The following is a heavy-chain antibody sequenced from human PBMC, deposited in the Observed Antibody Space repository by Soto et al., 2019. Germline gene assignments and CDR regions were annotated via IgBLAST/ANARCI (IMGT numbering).Heavy chain of an antibody. D-gene: IGHD4-17*01. Sequence: ASEALSLTCAVYGGSFSGYYWSWIRQPPGKGLEWIGEINHSGSTNYNPSLKSRVTISVDTSKNQFSLKLSSVTAADTAVYYCARGVGRKHGDLNYYYYGMDVWGQGTTVT. V-gene: IGHV4-34*01. CDR2: INHSGST. CDR1: GGSFSGYY. CDR3: ARGVGRKHGDLNYYYYGMDV. J-gene: IGHJ6*02.